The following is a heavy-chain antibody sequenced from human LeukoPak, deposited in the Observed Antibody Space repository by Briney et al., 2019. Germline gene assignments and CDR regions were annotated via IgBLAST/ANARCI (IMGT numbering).Heavy chain of an antibody. Sequence: PSGTLSLTCAVSGGSIGSSNWWSWVRQPPGKGLEWIGEIYHSGSTNYNPSLKSRVTISVDKSKNQFSLKLSSVTAADTAVYYCARVNSVVRGVIRYYYYGMDVWGKGTTVTVSS. D-gene: IGHD3-10*01. V-gene: IGHV4-4*02. CDR2: IYHSGST. CDR3: ARVNSVVRGVIRYYYYGMDV. CDR1: GGSIGSSNW. J-gene: IGHJ6*04.